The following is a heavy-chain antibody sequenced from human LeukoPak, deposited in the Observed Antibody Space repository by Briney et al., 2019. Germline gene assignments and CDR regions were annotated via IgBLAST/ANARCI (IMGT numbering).Heavy chain of an antibody. J-gene: IGHJ4*02. CDR1: GFTFSSYI. V-gene: IGHV3-48*01. CDR2: ISSSSSTI. CDR3: AKDWDDYYGSGSYFDY. Sequence: GGSLRLSCAASGFTFSSYIMNWVRQAPGKGLDWVSYISSSSSTIYYADSVKGRFTISRDNAKNSLYLQMNSLRAEDTAVYYCAKDWDDYYGSGSYFDYWGQGTLVTVSS. D-gene: IGHD3-10*01.